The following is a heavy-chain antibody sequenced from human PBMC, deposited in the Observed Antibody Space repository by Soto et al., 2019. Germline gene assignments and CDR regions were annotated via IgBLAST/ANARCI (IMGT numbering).Heavy chain of an antibody. CDR3: ARDSPPPRE. J-gene: IGHJ4*02. CDR1: GYTFTSYG. Sequence: QVQLVQSGAEVKKPGASVKVSCKASGYTFTSYGISWVRQAPGQGLEWMGWISAYNGNTNYAQKPQGRVTMTTDTTTNTAYMELTSLRSEETAVYYSARDSPPPREWGQGNLVTVSS. CDR2: ISAYNGNT. V-gene: IGHV1-18*01.